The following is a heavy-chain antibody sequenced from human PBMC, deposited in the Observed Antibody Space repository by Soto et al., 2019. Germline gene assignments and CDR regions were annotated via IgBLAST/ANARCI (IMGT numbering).Heavy chain of an antibody. CDR2: ISYDGSNK. V-gene: IGHV3-30*18. CDR3: AKSHDY. J-gene: IGHJ4*02. CDR1: GFTFSSYG. Sequence: QVQLVESGGGVVQPGRSLRLSCAASGFTFSSYGMHWVRQAPGKGLEWVAVISYDGSNKYYADSVKGRFTISRDNSKNTLYLQMNSLRAEDTAVYYCAKSHDYWGQGTLVTVSS.